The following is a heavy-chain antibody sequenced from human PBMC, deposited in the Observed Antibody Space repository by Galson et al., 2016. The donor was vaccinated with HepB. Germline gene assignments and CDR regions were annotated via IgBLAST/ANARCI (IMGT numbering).Heavy chain of an antibody. CDR2: ISGSGDNT. CDR1: GFTFRDYA. V-gene: IGHV3-23*01. D-gene: IGHD4-11*01. CDR3: VRSNFADY. Sequence: SLRLSCAASGFTFRDYAMNWVRQAPGKGLQWVSTISGSGDNTYYGDSVKGRFAVSRDNSKNTLSLQLSSLGAEDTAVNYCVRSNFADYWGQGVLVTVTS. J-gene: IGHJ4*02.